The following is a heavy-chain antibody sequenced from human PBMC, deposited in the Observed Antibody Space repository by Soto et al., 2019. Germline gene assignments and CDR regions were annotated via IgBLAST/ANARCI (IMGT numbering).Heavy chain of an antibody. CDR1: GGSFSGYY. J-gene: IGHJ5*02. D-gene: IGHD3-10*01. Sequence: SETLSLTCAVYGGSFSGYYWSWIRQPPGKGLEWIGEINHSGSTNYNPSLKSRVTISVDTSKNQFSLKLSSVTAADTAVYYCAREQSGSGGWFDPWGQGTLVTVSS. V-gene: IGHV4-34*01. CDR3: AREQSGSGGWFDP. CDR2: INHSGST.